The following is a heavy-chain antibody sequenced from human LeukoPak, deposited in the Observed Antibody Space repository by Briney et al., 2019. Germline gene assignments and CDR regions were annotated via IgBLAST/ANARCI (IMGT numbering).Heavy chain of an antibody. V-gene: IGHV1-2*02. Sequence: ASVKVSCKASGYSFTAYYMNWVRQAPGQGLEWMGWINPNSGGTNYAQKFQGRVTMTRDTSISTAYMELSRLRSDDTAVYYCASGRSGWPWDAFDIWGQGTMVTVSS. J-gene: IGHJ3*02. CDR2: INPNSGGT. CDR3: ASGRSGWPWDAFDI. D-gene: IGHD6-19*01. CDR1: GYSFTAYY.